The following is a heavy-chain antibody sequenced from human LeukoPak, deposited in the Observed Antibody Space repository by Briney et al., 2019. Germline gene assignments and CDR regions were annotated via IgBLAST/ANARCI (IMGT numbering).Heavy chain of an antibody. CDR3: ARDLGYCSGGSCYGWFDP. J-gene: IGHJ5*02. V-gene: IGHV1-2*02. CDR2: INPNSGGT. Sequence: ASVKVSCKASGYTFTGYYMHWVRQAPGQGLEWMGWINPNSGGTNYAQKFQGRATMTRDTSISTAYMELSRLRSDDTAVYYCARDLGYCSGGSCYGWFDPWGQGTLVTVSS. CDR1: GYTFTGYY. D-gene: IGHD2-15*01.